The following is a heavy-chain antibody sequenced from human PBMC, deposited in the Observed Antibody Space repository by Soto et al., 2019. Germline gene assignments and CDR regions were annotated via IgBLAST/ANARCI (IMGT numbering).Heavy chain of an antibody. CDR2: INHSGST. CDR3: ARGSLRFLNV. CDR1: GWSFSGYY. D-gene: IGHD3-3*01. V-gene: IGHV4-34*01. J-gene: IGHJ6*02. Sequence: PSETLSLTCSFYGWSFSGYYWSWIRQPPGKGLEWIGEINHSGSTNYNPSLKSRVTISVDTSKNQFSLKLSSVTAADTAVYYCARGSLRFLNVWGQGTTVTVSS.